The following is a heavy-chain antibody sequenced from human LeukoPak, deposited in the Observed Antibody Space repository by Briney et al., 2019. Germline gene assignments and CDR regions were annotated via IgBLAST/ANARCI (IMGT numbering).Heavy chain of an antibody. V-gene: IGHV3-23*01. CDR3: AKARVYDSSGYYYLPFDY. Sequence: GGSLRLSCAAFGFTFSSYAMSWVRQAPGKGLEWVSAISGSGGSTYYADSVKGRFTISRDNSKNTLYLQMNSLRAEDTAVYYCAKARVYDSSGYYYLPFDYWGQGTLVTVSS. CDR2: ISGSGGST. J-gene: IGHJ4*02. D-gene: IGHD3-22*01. CDR1: GFTFSSYA.